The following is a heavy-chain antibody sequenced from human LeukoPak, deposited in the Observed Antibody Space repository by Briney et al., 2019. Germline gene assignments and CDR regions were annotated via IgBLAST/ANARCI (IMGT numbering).Heavy chain of an antibody. Sequence: ASVKVSCKASGGTFSSYAISWVRQAPGQGLEWMGRIIPILGIASYAQKFQGRVTMTRDTSTSTVYMELSSLRSEDTAVYYCARDFAGDSSGYSDYWGQGTLVTVSS. V-gene: IGHV1-69*04. CDR2: IIPILGIA. CDR3: ARDFAGDSSGYSDY. D-gene: IGHD3-22*01. J-gene: IGHJ4*02. CDR1: GGTFSSYA.